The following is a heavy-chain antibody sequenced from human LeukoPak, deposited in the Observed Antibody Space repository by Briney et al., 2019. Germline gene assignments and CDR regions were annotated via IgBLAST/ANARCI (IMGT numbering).Heavy chain of an antibody. J-gene: IGHJ4*02. CDR2: IYTSGST. V-gene: IGHV4-4*07. CDR3: ARDHPPGDGYNSWYFDY. Sequence: PETLSLTCTVSGGSISSYYWSWIRQPAGKGLEWIGRIYTSGSTNYNPSLKSRVTMSVDTSKNQFSLKLSSVTAADTAVYYCARDHPPGDGYNSWYFDYWGQGTLVTVSS. D-gene: IGHD5-24*01. CDR1: GGSISSYY.